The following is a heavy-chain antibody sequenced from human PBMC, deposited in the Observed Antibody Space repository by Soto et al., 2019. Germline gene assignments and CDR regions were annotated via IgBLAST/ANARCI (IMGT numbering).Heavy chain of an antibody. CDR2: ICHRGST. CDR1: GGSIRRGRSS. D-gene: IGHD2-15*01. J-gene: IGHJ4*02. V-gene: IGHV4-30-2*01. Sequence: QLQLQESGSGLLKPSQTLSLTCAVSGGSIRRGRSSGSWIRQPPGQGLEWIGYICHRGSTYYNPSIKSRVTISVDRSKNQASLKLRSVTAADTAVYYCARGQVVAAQHWGQVTLVTVSS. CDR3: ARGQVVAAQH.